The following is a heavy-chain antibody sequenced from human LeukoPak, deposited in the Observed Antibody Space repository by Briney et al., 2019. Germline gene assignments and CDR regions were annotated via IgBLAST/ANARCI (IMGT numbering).Heavy chain of an antibody. CDR2: ISWNSGSI. Sequence: PGGSLRLSCAASGFTFDDYAMHWVRQAPGKGLEWVSGISWNSGSIGYADSVKGRFTTSRDNAKNSLYLQMNSLRAEDTALYYCAKDNRPSYYGSGSYYTNWFDRWGQGTLVTVSS. V-gene: IGHV3-9*01. CDR3: AKDNRPSYYGSGSYYTNWFDR. CDR1: GFTFDDYA. D-gene: IGHD3-10*01. J-gene: IGHJ5*02.